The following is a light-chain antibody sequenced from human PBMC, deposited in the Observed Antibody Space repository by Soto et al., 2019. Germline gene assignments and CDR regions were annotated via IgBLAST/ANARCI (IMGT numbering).Light chain of an antibody. V-gene: IGKV1-39*01. CDR1: QSISSY. CDR3: QQSYSTPL. CDR2: AAS. J-gene: IGKJ5*01. Sequence: DIQMTQSPSSLSASVGDRVTITCRASQSISSYLNWYQQKPGKAPKLLIYAASSLQSGVPSRFSGSGSGTAFTLTSSSLQPEDFATYYCQQSYSTPLLGQGTRLAIK.